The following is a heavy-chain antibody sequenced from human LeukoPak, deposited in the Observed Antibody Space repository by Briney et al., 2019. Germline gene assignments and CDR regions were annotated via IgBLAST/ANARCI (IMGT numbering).Heavy chain of an antibody. Sequence: PSETLSLTCTVSGGSISSYYWSWIRQPPGKGLEWIGYIYYSGSTNYNPSLKSRVTISVDTSKNQFSLKLSSVTAADTAVYYCARGGPTTFLSYYMDVWGKGTTVTVSS. CDR1: GGSISSYY. J-gene: IGHJ6*03. CDR2: IYYSGST. D-gene: IGHD3-16*01. CDR3: ARGGPTTFLSYYMDV. V-gene: IGHV4-59*01.